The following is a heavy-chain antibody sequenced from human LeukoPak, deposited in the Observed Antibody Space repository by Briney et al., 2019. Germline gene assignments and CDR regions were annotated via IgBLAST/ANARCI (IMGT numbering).Heavy chain of an antibody. J-gene: IGHJ4*02. CDR3: VLQGWVFRPPPQYYFDY. CDR1: GFTFSSYA. CDR2: ISSNGGSR. V-gene: IGHV3-64D*06. Sequence: PGGSLRLPCSASGFTFSSYAMHWVRQAPGKGLEYVSAISSNGGSRYYADSVKGRFTISRDNSKNTLYLQMSSLRAEDTAVYYCVLQGWVFRPPPQYYFDYWGRGTLVTVSS. D-gene: IGHD6-13*01.